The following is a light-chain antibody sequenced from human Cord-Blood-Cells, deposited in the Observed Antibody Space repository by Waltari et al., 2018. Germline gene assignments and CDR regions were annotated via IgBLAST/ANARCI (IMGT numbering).Light chain of an antibody. J-gene: IGKJ2*03. CDR3: QQYGSSPS. Sequence: EIVLTQSPGTLSFSTGESATLSCRASQSVSSSYLAWYQQKPGQAPSLLIYGASSRATGIPDRCSGSGSGTDFTLTISRVEPEDFAVYYCQQYGSSPSFGQGTKLEIK. CDR2: GAS. V-gene: IGKV3-20*01. CDR1: QSVSSSY.